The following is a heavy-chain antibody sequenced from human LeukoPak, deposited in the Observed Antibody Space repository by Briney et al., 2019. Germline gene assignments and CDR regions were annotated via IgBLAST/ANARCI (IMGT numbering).Heavy chain of an antibody. CDR1: GFTFSSYS. CDR2: ISSSGSTI. Sequence: GVSLRLSCAASGFTFSSYSMNWVRQAPGKGLEWISYISSSGSTIYYADSVKGRFTISRDNAKNSLYLQMNSLRDEDTAVYYCARYYYDSSGYIPYFHYWGQGTLVTVSS. D-gene: IGHD3-22*01. CDR3: ARYYYDSSGYIPYFHY. V-gene: IGHV3-48*02. J-gene: IGHJ4*02.